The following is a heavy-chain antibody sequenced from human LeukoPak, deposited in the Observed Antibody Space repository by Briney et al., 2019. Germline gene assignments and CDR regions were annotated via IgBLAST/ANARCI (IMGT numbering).Heavy chain of an antibody. CDR1: GGSIRSSSYY. V-gene: IGHV4-39*07. D-gene: IGHD3-22*01. J-gene: IGHJ6*03. CDR3: ARVMDSSGYYYVGYYYYMDV. Sequence: PSETLSLTCTVSGGSIRSSSYYWGWIRQPPGKGLEWIGSIYYSGSTYYNPSLKSRVTISVDPSRNQFSLKLSSVTAADTAVYYCARVMDSSGYYYVGYYYYMDVWGKGTTVTISS. CDR2: IYYSGST.